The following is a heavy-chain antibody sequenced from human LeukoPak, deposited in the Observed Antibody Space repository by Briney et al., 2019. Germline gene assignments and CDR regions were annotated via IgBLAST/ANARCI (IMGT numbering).Heavy chain of an antibody. V-gene: IGHV1-2*02. CDR1: GYTFTSYY. D-gene: IGHD3-22*01. CDR3: ARVDYYYDSSGYSHFGY. J-gene: IGHJ4*02. CDR2: INPNSGGT. Sequence: ASVKVSCKASGYTFTSYYMHWVRQAPGQGLEWMGWINPNSGGTNYAQKFQGRVTMTRDTSISTAYMELSRLRSDDTAVYYCARVDYYYDSSGYSHFGYWGQGTLVTVSS.